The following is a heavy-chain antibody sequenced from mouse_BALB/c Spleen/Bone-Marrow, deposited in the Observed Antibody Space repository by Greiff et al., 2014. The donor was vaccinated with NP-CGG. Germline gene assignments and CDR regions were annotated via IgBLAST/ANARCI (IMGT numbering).Heavy chain of an antibody. V-gene: IGHV5-4*02. CDR3: ARSGERYGAMDY. D-gene: IGHD1-1*02. Sequence: DVHLVESGGDLVKPGGSLKLSCAASGFTFSDFYMFWFRQTPEKRLEWVATISNGGTYTNYPDSVKGRFTITRDNAKNNLYLQMSSLKSEDTAMYYCARSGERYGAMDYWGQGTSVTVAA. CDR2: ISNGGTYT. J-gene: IGHJ4*01. CDR1: GFTFSDFY.